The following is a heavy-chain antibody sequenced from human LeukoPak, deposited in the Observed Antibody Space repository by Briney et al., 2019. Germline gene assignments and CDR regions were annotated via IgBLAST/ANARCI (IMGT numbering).Heavy chain of an antibody. V-gene: IGHV4-59*08. CDR2: IYYTGST. Sequence: PSETLSLTCTVSGGSINTYFWTWIRQPPGWGLEWIGNIYYTGSTNYNPSLKSRVTISQSKNHFSLKLNSVTAADTAVYYCATHRGDSSSWFDFDSWGQGTLVTVSS. J-gene: IGHJ4*02. CDR3: ATHRGDSSSWFDFDS. CDR1: GGSINTYF. D-gene: IGHD6-13*01.